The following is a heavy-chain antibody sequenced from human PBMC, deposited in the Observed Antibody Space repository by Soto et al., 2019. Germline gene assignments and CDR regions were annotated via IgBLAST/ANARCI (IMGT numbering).Heavy chain of an antibody. V-gene: IGHV3-23*01. Sequence: WGSLRLSCAASGFTFSRYAMSWVRQAPGKGLEWVSIISVSGGDTFYADSVKGRFTISRDNSKNTLYLQMNSLRAEDTALYYCARRDTTGSYYFDNWGQGTQVTVSS. D-gene: IGHD3-10*01. CDR1: GFTFSRYA. CDR3: ARRDTTGSYYFDN. J-gene: IGHJ4*02. CDR2: ISVSGGDT.